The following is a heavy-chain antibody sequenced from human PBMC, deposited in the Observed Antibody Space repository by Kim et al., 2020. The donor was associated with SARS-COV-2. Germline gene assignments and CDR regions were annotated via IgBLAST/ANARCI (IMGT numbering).Heavy chain of an antibody. J-gene: IGHJ4*02. V-gene: IGHV3-11*06. Sequence: VKGRFTISRDNAKNSLYLQMNSLRAEDTAVYYCARRRILMVRGFPSPSDYWGQGTLVTVSS. CDR3: ARRRILMVRGFPSPSDY. D-gene: IGHD3-10*01.